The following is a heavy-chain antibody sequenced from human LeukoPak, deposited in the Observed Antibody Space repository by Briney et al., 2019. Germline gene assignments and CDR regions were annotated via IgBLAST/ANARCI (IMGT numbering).Heavy chain of an antibody. Sequence: SETLSLTCSVSGGSISTYYWSWIRQPPGKGLEWIGYIYYSGRTLYNPSLKSRVTISVDTSKNQFSLKMRSVTAADTAVYYCARDPSGSFFNWFDPWGQGTLVTVSS. CDR2: IYYSGRT. V-gene: IGHV4-59*01. D-gene: IGHD1-26*01. CDR1: GGSISTYY. CDR3: ARDPSGSFFNWFDP. J-gene: IGHJ5*02.